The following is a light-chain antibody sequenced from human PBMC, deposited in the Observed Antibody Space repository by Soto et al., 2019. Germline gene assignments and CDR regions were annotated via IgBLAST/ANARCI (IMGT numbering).Light chain of an antibody. J-gene: IGKJ1*01. CDR2: DAS. CDR3: QQYNNWPTWT. CDR1: QSVSSY. Sequence: LTQSPDTLSLSPGERATLSCRASQSVSSYLAWYQQKPGQAPRLLIYDASNRATGIPARFSGSGSETEFTLTISSLQAEDSAVYFCQQYNNWPTWTFGQGTKVDIK. V-gene: IGKV3-15*01.